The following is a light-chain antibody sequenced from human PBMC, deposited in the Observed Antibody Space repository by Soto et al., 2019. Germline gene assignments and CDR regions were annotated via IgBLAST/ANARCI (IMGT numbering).Light chain of an antibody. CDR3: QESDTSPYN. CDR1: QNTGSF. Sequence: DIHMTQSHSSLSAPVGDRVIIACRASQNTGSFLNWYQQKPWRAPRLLIFAASTLQSGVPSRFIGSGSGTNYTLTLSSRQPEDVATYYCQESDTSPYNFDQRTKLEIK. J-gene: IGKJ2*01. V-gene: IGKV1-39*01. CDR2: AAS.